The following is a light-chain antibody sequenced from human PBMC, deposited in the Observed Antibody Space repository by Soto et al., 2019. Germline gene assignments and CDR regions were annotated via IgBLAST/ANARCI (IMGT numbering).Light chain of an antibody. CDR1: QSVSSRY. CDR2: GAS. Sequence: EIVLTQSPGTLSLSPGERATLSCRASQSVSSRYSAWYQQKPGQAPRLLIYGASTRATGIPDRFSGSGSETDFTLTISRLEPEDFAVYYCQQYGSSPITFGQGTRLEI. CDR3: QQYGSSPIT. J-gene: IGKJ5*01. V-gene: IGKV3-20*01.